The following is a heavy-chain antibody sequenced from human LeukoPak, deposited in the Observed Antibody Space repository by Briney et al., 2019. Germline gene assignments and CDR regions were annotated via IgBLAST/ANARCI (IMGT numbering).Heavy chain of an antibody. CDR1: GDSISNSNW. Sequence: PSETLSLTCAVSGDSISNSNWWSWVRQPPGKGLEWIGEIYQGGGTNYNPSLKSRVTISVDKSKNQFSLKLNSVTAADTAVYYCARGDSSGYPDYWGQGTLVTVSS. V-gene: IGHV4-4*02. CDR2: IYQGGGT. J-gene: IGHJ4*02. CDR3: ARGDSSGYPDY. D-gene: IGHD3-22*01.